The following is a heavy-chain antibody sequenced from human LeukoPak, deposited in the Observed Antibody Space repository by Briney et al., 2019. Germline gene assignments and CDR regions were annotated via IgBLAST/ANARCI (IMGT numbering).Heavy chain of an antibody. CDR3: ARVINCSSTSCYLVWFDP. V-gene: IGHV4-31*03. D-gene: IGHD2-2*01. CDR1: GGSISSGGYY. J-gene: IGHJ5*02. Sequence: PSETLSLTCPVSGGSISSGGYYWSWIRQHPGKGLEWIGYIYYSGSTYYNPSLKSRVTISVDTSKNQFSLKLSSVTAADTAVYYCARVINCSSTSCYLVWFDPWGQGTLVTVSS. CDR2: IYYSGST.